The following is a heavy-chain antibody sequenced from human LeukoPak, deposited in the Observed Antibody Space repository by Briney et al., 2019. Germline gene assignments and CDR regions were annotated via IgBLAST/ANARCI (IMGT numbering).Heavy chain of an antibody. D-gene: IGHD4-17*01. CDR1: GGSFSGYY. J-gene: IGHJ4*02. CDR3: AREHGDYVHYFDY. CDR2: INHSGST. Sequence: SETLSLTCAVYGGSFSGYYWSWIRQPPGKGLEWIGEINHSGSTNYNPSLKSRVTISVDTSKNQFSLKLSSVTAADTAVYYCAREHGDYVHYFDYWGQGTLVTVSS. V-gene: IGHV4-34*01.